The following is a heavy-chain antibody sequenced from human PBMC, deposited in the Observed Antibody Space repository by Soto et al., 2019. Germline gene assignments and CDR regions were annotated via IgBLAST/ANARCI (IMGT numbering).Heavy chain of an antibody. D-gene: IGHD3-16*02. Sequence: QVQLVQSGAEVKKPGASVKVSCKASGYTFTSFDITWVRQATGLGLEWMGWMNTNSGDTGYAQEYQGRVLMTRSTSISTAYMELSSLRSEDTAVYYCARPHDYIWGSYRTIESYGMDVWGQGTTVTVSS. CDR2: MNTNSGDT. J-gene: IGHJ6*02. CDR3: ARPHDYIWGSYRTIESYGMDV. CDR1: GYTFTSFD. V-gene: IGHV1-8*01.